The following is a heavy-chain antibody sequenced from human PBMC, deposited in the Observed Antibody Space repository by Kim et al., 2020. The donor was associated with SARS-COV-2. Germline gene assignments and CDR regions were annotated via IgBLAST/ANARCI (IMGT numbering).Heavy chain of an antibody. J-gene: IGHJ4*02. CDR2: ISGRGGST. D-gene: IGHD3-22*01. Sequence: GGSLRLSCAASGFTFNSYAMSWVRQAPGKGLEWVSSISGRGGSTYYADSVKGRFTISRDNSKKTVYLQMNSLRAADTAVYYCAKDVYDSSGFYWNYWGQGTLVTVSS. CDR1: GFTFNSYA. V-gene: IGHV3-23*01. CDR3: AKDVYDSSGFYWNY.